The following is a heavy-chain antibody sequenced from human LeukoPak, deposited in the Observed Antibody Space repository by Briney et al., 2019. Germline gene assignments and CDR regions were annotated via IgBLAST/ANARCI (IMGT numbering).Heavy chain of an antibody. D-gene: IGHD3-16*02. CDR3: ARGYDYVWGSYRYTGGPFAY. J-gene: IGHJ4*02. CDR2: IYHSGST. CDR1: GGSISSSNW. V-gene: IGHV4-4*02. Sequence: PSETLSLTCAVSGGSISSSNWWSWVRQPPGKGLEWIGEIYHSGSTNYNPSLKSRVTISVDTSKNQFPLKLSSVTAADTAVYYCARGYDYVWGSYRYTGGPFAYWGQGTLVTVSS.